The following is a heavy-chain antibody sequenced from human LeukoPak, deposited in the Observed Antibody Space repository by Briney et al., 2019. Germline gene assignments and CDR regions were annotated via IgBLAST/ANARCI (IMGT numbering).Heavy chain of an antibody. D-gene: IGHD2-2*02. Sequence: PSQTLSLTCTVSGGSISSGDYYWGWIRQPPGKGLEWIGSIYYSGSTYYNPSLKSRVTISVDTSKNQFSLKLSSVTAADTAVYYCARLLRCSSTSCYMEVYYFDYWGQGTLVTVSS. CDR3: ARLLRCSSTSCYMEVYYFDY. J-gene: IGHJ4*02. CDR1: GGSISSGDYY. V-gene: IGHV4-39*01. CDR2: IYYSGST.